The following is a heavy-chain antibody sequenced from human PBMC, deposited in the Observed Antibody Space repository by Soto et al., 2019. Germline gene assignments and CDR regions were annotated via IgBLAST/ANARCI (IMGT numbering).Heavy chain of an antibody. Sequence: QVQLVQSGAEVKKPGASVKVSCKASGYTFTRSGISWVRQATGQGLEWMGWISTYNGDTNYAQTFQGRVTMTTDTPTSTVHTEVRSLRSDDTAVYYCASEGVAPYYYYGMDVWGQGTPVTVSS. CDR2: ISTYNGDT. CDR3: ASEGVAPYYYYGMDV. V-gene: IGHV1-18*01. J-gene: IGHJ6*02. D-gene: IGHD5-12*01. CDR1: GYTFTRSG.